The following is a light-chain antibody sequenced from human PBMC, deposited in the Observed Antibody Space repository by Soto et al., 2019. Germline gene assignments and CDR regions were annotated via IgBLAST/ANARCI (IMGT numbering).Light chain of an antibody. CDR2: GAS. V-gene: IGKV3D-20*02. Sequence: LTQSPSTLSSSVGERVTVTCRASQSVSNNLAWYQQKLGQAPRLLIYGASSRATGIPDRFSGSGSGTDFTLTISSLEPEDFAGYYCQQRSSWPATFGPGTKADIK. J-gene: IGKJ3*01. CDR3: QQRSSWPAT. CDR1: QSVSNN.